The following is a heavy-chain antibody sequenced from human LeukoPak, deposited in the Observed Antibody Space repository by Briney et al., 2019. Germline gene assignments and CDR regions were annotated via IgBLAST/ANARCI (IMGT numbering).Heavy chain of an antibody. J-gene: IGHJ6*02. CDR2: INHSGST. Sequence: SETLSLTCAVYGGSFSGYYWSWIRQPPGNGLEWIGEINHSGSTNYNPSLRSRVTISVDTSKNQFSLKLSSVTAADTAVYYCARAAGVLLWFGEGYYGMDVWGQGTTVTVSS. CDR3: ARAAGVLLWFGEGYYGMDV. CDR1: GGSFSGYY. V-gene: IGHV4-34*01. D-gene: IGHD3-10*01.